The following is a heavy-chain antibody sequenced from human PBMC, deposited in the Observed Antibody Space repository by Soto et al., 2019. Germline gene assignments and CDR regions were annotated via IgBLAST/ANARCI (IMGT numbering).Heavy chain of an antibody. CDR1: GFPFSNAW. D-gene: IGHD5-12*01. CDR3: TTDPPGYNPWDY. V-gene: IGHV3-15*01. Sequence: VQLVESGGGLVKPGGSLRLSCAASGFPFSNAWMSWVRQAPGKGLEWVGRIKSKTDGGTTDYAAPVKGRFTISRDESKNTLYLQMNSLKTEDTAVYYCTTDPPGYNPWDYWGQGTLVTVSS. J-gene: IGHJ4*02. CDR2: IKSKTDGGTT.